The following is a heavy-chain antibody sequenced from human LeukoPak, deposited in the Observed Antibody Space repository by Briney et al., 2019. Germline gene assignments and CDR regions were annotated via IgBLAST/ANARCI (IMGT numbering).Heavy chain of an antibody. Sequence: GGSQRLSCAASGFTFSHYWMQWVRQAPGKGLVWVSRINSDGSSTTYADSVKGRFTISRDNAKNTLYLQMNSLRAEDTAEYYCARVWGSDAFDIWGQGTMVTVSS. D-gene: IGHD3-16*01. CDR1: GFTFSHYW. CDR3: ARVWGSDAFDI. V-gene: IGHV3-74*01. CDR2: INSDGSST. J-gene: IGHJ3*02.